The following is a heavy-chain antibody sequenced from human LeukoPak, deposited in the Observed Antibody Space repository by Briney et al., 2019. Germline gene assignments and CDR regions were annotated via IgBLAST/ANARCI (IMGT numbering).Heavy chain of an antibody. CDR2: ISGSGGST. CDR1: GFTFSSYG. CDR3: AKDTVKVATIRRVPHYMDV. J-gene: IGHJ6*03. D-gene: IGHD5-12*01. V-gene: IGHV3-23*01. Sequence: QSGGSLRLSCAASGFTFSSYGMSWVRQAPGKGLEWVSAISGSGGSTYYADSVKGRFTISRDNSKNTLYLQMNSLRAEDTAVYYCAKDTVKVATIRRVPHYMDVWGKGTSVTISS.